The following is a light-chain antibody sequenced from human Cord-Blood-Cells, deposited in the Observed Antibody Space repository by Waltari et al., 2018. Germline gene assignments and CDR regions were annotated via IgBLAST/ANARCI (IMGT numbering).Light chain of an antibody. CDR1: QGISIY. CDR2: AAY. J-gene: IGKJ2*01. V-gene: IGKV1-8*01. Sequence: AIRMTQSPSSFSASTGDRVTITCRARQGISIYLAWYQQKPGKAPKLLIYAAYTVQRGVPSRFDGSVAGTDFTLTISCLQSEYFATCYCQLYYSYPHTFGQGTKLEIK. CDR3: QLYYSYPHT.